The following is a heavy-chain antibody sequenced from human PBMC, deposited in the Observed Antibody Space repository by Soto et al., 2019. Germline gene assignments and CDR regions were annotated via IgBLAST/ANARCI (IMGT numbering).Heavy chain of an antibody. D-gene: IGHD6-13*01. Sequence: QVQLVQSGSELKKPGASVKVSCKASGYTFTSYAMNWVRQAPGQGLEWMGWINTNTGNPTYAQGFTGRFVFSLDTSVSTAYLQICSLKAEHTAVYYCARLYAAAAGTIYYYYGMDVWGQGTTVTVSS. CDR1: GYTFTSYA. CDR3: ARLYAAAAGTIYYYYGMDV. CDR2: INTNTGNP. J-gene: IGHJ6*02. V-gene: IGHV7-4-1*01.